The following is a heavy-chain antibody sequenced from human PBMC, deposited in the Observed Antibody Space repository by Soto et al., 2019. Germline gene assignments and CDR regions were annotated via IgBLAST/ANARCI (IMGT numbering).Heavy chain of an antibody. CDR1: GYTFTSYG. CDR2: ISAYNGNT. D-gene: IGHD3-3*01. CDR3: ARGFPAHYDFWSGWLDY. V-gene: IGHV1-18*01. Sequence: ASVKVSCKASGYTFTSYGISWVRQAPGQGLEWMGWISAYNGNTNYAQKLHGRVTMTTDTSTSTAYMELRSLRSDDTAVYYCARGFPAHYDFWSGWLDYWGQGTLVTVSS. J-gene: IGHJ4*02.